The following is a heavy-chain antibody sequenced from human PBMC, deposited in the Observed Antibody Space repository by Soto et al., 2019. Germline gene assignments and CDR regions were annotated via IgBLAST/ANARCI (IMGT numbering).Heavy chain of an antibody. J-gene: IGHJ6*02. D-gene: IGHD2-2*01. V-gene: IGHV3-30*18. CDR2: ISYDGSNK. CDR1: GFTFSSYG. Sequence: PVGSLRLSCAASGFTFSSYGMHWVRQAPGKGLEWVAVISYDGSNKYYADSVKGRFTISRDNSKNTLYLQMNSLRAEDTAVYYCAKEVVPAAPPYYYYGMDVWGQGTTVTVSS. CDR3: AKEVVPAAPPYYYYGMDV.